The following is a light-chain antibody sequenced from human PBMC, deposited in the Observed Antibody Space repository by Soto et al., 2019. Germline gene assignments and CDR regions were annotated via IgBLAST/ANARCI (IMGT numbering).Light chain of an antibody. CDR1: QTINNY. CDR3: LQRGNWPH. Sequence: EIVLTQSPATLSLSPGEKATLSCRASQTINNYLAWYQHKPSQAPRLLIYDASTRANGITAMFSGSGSVTDFTLTISSLGPEDLAAYSCLQRGNWPHFGQGTRLKIK. V-gene: IGKV3-11*01. CDR2: DAS. J-gene: IGKJ5*01.